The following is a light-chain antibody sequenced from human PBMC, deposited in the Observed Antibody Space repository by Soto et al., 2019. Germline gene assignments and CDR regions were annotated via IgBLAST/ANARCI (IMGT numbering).Light chain of an antibody. J-gene: IGLJ1*01. CDR1: SGNVGSYNL. Sequence: QSALTQPASVSGSPGQSITISCTGTSGNVGSYNLVSWYQHNPGKAPKLLIYEATKRPSGVSNRFSGSKSGNTASLTISGLRAEDEADYYCSSYTSSRSLDYVFGTGTKVTVL. CDR3: SSYTSSRSLDYV. CDR2: EAT. V-gene: IGLV2-14*02.